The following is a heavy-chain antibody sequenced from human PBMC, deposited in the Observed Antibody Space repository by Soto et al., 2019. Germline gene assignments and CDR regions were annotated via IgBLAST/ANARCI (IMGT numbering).Heavy chain of an antibody. D-gene: IGHD4-17*01. CDR3: ARRGDHQSFDY. CDR2: INHSGST. J-gene: IGHJ4*02. Sequence: SETLSLTCAVYGGSFSGYYWSWIRQPPGKGLEWIGEINHSGSTNYNPSLKSRVTISVDTSKNQFSLKLSSVTAADTAVYYCARRGDHQSFDYWGQGTLVTVSS. V-gene: IGHV4-34*01. CDR1: GGSFSGYY.